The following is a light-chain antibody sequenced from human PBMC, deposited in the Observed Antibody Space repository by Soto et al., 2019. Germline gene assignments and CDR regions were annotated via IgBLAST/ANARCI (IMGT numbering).Light chain of an antibody. V-gene: IGKV3-20*01. J-gene: IGKJ1*01. Sequence: EIVLTQSPGTLSLSAGERATLSCRASQSVSSIYMSWYQQKPGQAPRLLIYGASTRATGIPDRFSGSGSGTAFTLTITRLGPEDFAVYYCQQYGNSPLFGQGTKVEI. CDR1: QSVSSIY. CDR3: QQYGNSPL. CDR2: GAS.